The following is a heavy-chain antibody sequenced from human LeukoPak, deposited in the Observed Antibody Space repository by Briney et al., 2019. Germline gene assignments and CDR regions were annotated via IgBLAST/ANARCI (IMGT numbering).Heavy chain of an antibody. J-gene: IGHJ4*02. CDR1: GGTFSSYA. CDR3: ARTYCSSTSCLDYAIDY. Sequence: SVNVSCKASGGTFSSYAISWVRQAPGQGLEWMGRIIPIFGTANYAQKFQGRVTITTDESTSTAYMELSSLRSEDTAVYYCARTYCSSTSCLDYAIDYWGQGTLVTVSS. D-gene: IGHD2-2*01. V-gene: IGHV1-69*05. CDR2: IIPIFGTA.